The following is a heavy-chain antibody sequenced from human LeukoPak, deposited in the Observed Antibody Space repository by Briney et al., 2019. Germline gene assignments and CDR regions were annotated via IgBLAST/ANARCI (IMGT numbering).Heavy chain of an antibody. CDR1: AYTLTELS. J-gene: IGHJ4*02. CDR3: ATDSGRYFDWLLVPYFDY. V-gene: IGHV1-24*01. Sequence: GASGKLACKVSAYTLTELSIHCVRQAPGKVIEWMGGFHAEDAQTIYAQKFQGRVTMTEDTSTDTAYMELSSLRSEDTAVYYCATDSGRYFDWLLVPYFDYWGQGTLVTVSS. D-gene: IGHD3-9*01. CDR2: FHAEDAQT.